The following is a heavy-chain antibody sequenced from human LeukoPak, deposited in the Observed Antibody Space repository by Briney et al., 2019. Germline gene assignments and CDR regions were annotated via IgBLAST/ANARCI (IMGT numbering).Heavy chain of an antibody. V-gene: IGHV3-30*04. CDR2: ISYDGSNK. CDR1: GFTFSSYA. J-gene: IGHJ4*02. Sequence: PGGSLRLSCAASGFTFSSYAMHWVRQAPGKGLEWVAVISYDGSNKYYADSVEGRFTISRDNSKNTLYLQMNSLRAEDTAVYYCARGRRWFGELLSHFDYWGQGTLVTVSS. D-gene: IGHD3-10*01. CDR3: ARGRRWFGELLSHFDY.